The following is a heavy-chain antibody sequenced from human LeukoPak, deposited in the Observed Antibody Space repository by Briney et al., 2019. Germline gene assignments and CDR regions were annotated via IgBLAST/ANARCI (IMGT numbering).Heavy chain of an antibody. CDR3: AKDRWNYYGSGSYSNY. V-gene: IGHV3-23*01. CDR1: GFTFSSYA. CDR2: ISGSGGST. D-gene: IGHD3-10*01. J-gene: IGHJ4*02. Sequence: GGSLRLSCAGSGFTFSSYAMRWVRQAPGKGLEWVSAISGSGGSTYYADSVKGRITISRDNSKNTLYLQMNSLRAEDTAVYYCAKDRWNYYGSGSYSNYWGQGTLVTVSS.